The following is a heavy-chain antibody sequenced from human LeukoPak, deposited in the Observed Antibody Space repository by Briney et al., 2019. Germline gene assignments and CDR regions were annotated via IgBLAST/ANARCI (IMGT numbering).Heavy chain of an antibody. V-gene: IGHV4-4*07. CDR1: GGSISSYY. D-gene: IGHD1-1*01. CDR2: IYTSGST. J-gene: IGHJ4*02. CDR3: ARDWNRYAY. Sequence: SETLSLTCTVSGGSISSYYWSWIRQPAGKGLEWLGRIYTSGSTNYNPSLKSRVTMSVDTSKSQFSLYMDSVTAADTAVYYCARDWNRYAYWGQGTLVTVSS.